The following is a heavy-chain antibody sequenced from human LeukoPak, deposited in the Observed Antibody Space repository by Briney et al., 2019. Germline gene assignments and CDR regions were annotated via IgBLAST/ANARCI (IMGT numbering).Heavy chain of an antibody. CDR3: ARESSSSGDAFDI. J-gene: IGHJ3*02. D-gene: IGHD3-22*01. CDR2: IYYSGST. V-gene: IGHV4-59*01. Sequence: SETLSLTRTVSGGSISSYYWSWIRQPPGKGLEWIGYIYYSGSTNYNPSLKSRVTISVDTSKNQFSLKLSSVTAADTPVYYCARESSSSGDAFDIWGQGTMVTVSS. CDR1: GGSISSYY.